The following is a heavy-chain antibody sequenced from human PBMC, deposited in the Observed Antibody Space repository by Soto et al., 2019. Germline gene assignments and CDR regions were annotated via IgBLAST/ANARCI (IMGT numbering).Heavy chain of an antibody. CDR2: ISGSGGST. CDR3: AKALVGPEGSSSWYYYYGMDV. CDR1: GFTFSSYA. D-gene: IGHD6-13*01. V-gene: IGHV3-23*01. J-gene: IGHJ6*02. Sequence: GGSLRLSCAASGFTFSSYAMSWVRQAPGKGLEWVSAISGSGGSTYYADSAKGRFTISRANSKNTLYLQMNSLRAEDMAVYYCAKALVGPEGSSSWYYYYGMDVWGQGTTVTVSS.